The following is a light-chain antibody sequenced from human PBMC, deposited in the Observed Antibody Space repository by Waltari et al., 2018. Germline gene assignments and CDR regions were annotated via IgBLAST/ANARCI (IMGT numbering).Light chain of an antibody. J-gene: IGLJ3*02. V-gene: IGLV4-69*01. Sequence: QLVLTQSPSASASLGASVKFTCTLSSGHSSYAIAWHQQQPAKGPRYLMKINSDDTHTKGDGIPDRCSGSSSGAERYLTISSLQSEDEADYYCQTWGTGSWVFGGGTKLTVL. CDR2: INSDDTH. CDR3: QTWGTGSWV. CDR1: SGHSSYA.